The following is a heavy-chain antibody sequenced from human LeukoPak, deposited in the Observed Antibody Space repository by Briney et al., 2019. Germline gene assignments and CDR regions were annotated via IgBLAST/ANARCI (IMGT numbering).Heavy chain of an antibody. V-gene: IGHV3-23*01. CDR2: ITPNADRA. CDR3: AIMHGYYDGSGYWDQ. D-gene: IGHD3-22*01. CDR1: GFTFGSYG. Sequence: GGSLRLSCAASGFTFGSYGMSWVRQAPGKGLEWVSFITPNADRASYADSVKGRFTISRDNPRNTLYMQMNSLRDEDTAVYYCAIMHGYYDGSGYWDQWGQGTLVTVSS. J-gene: IGHJ1*01.